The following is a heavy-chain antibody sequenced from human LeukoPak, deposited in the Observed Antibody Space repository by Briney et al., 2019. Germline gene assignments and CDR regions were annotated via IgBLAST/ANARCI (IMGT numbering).Heavy chain of an antibody. CDR3: ARDRSYNMDV. CDR2: INSAGSSI. J-gene: IGHJ6*03. V-gene: IGHV3-74*01. CDR1: GFTFNTYW. Sequence: GESLKISCAASGFTFNTYWVHWVRQAPGKGLVWVSHINSAGSSISYADSVRGRFTISRDNAKNTLYLQMSSLRAEDTAVYYCARDRSYNMDVWGKGTTVTVSS.